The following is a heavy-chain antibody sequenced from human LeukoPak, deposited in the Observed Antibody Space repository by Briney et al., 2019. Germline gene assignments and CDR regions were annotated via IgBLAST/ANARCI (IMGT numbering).Heavy chain of an antibody. CDR1: GFTFSSYG. Sequence: GGSLRLSCAASGFTFSSYGMHWVRQAPGEGLEWVAFIRYDGRNKYYAESVKGRFTISRDNSKNTLYLQMNSLRAEDTAVYYCAKWGATVTTNYYYYYMDVWGKGTTVTISS. V-gene: IGHV3-30*02. CDR2: IRYDGRNK. J-gene: IGHJ6*03. D-gene: IGHD4-17*01. CDR3: AKWGATVTTNYYYYYMDV.